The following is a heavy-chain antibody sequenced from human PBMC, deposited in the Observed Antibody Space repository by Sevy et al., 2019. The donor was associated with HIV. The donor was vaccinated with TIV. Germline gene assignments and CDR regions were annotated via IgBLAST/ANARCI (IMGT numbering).Heavy chain of an antibody. J-gene: IGHJ4*02. CDR1: GFTFSKYS. D-gene: IGHD2-8*01. CDR2: LSFGCGE. CDR3: AREGCTKPHDY. V-gene: IGHV3-23*01. Sequence: GGSLRLSCAASGFTFSKYSMSWVRQPPGKGLEWVSTLSFGCGEINGRFTISRDNSKNSLYLQMNNLRAEDTAVYYCAREGCTKPHDYWGQGTLVTVSS.